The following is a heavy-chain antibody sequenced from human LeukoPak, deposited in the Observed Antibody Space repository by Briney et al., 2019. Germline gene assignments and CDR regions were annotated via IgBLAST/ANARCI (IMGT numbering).Heavy chain of an antibody. CDR1: GYTFTSYG. CDR3: ARDLLSTMVRGVTAIDY. V-gene: IGHV1-18*01. Sequence: ASVKVSCKASGYTFTSYGISWVRQAPGQGLEWMGWISAYNGNTNYAQKLQGRVTMTTDTSTSTAYMELRSLRSDDTAVYYCARDLLSTMVRGVTAIDYWGQGTLVTVSS. CDR2: ISAYNGNT. D-gene: IGHD3-10*01. J-gene: IGHJ4*02.